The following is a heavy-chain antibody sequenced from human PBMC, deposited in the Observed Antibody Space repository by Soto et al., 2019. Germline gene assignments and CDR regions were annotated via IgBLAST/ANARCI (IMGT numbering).Heavy chain of an antibody. Sequence: QVQLQESGPGLVKPSETLSLTCTVSGGSISSYYWSWIRQPPGKGLEWIGYIYYSGSTNYNPSLKSRVTISVDTSKNQFSLKLSSVTAADTAVYYCARDGRYCSGGSCYYGMDVWGQGTTVNVSS. CDR1: GGSISSYY. V-gene: IGHV4-59*01. CDR3: ARDGRYCSGGSCYYGMDV. D-gene: IGHD2-15*01. CDR2: IYYSGST. J-gene: IGHJ6*02.